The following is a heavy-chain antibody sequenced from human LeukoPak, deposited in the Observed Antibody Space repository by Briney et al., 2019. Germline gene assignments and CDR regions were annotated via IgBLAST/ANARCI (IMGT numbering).Heavy chain of an antibody. CDR1: GYTFTSYG. CDR3: ARSSSSWDTDDY. D-gene: IGHD6-13*01. Sequence: ASVTVSCKASGYTFTSYGIRWVRPAPGQGLAWMGWISAYNGNTNYAQKLQGRVTMTTDTSTSTAYMELRSLRSDDTAVYYCARSSSSWDTDDYWGQGTLVTVSS. J-gene: IGHJ4*02. CDR2: ISAYNGNT. V-gene: IGHV1-18*01.